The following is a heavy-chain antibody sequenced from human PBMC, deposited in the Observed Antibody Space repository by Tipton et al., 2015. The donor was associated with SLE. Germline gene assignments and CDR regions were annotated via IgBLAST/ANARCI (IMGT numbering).Heavy chain of an antibody. Sequence: SLRLSCAASGFTFSSYAMHWVRQAPGKGLEWVAVISYDGSNKYYADSVKGRFTISRDNSKNTLYLQMNSLRAEDTAVYYCARGGADSGYDYCDYWGQGTLVTVSS. D-gene: IGHD5-12*01. CDR3: ARGGADSGYDYCDY. CDR1: GFTFSSYA. J-gene: IGHJ4*02. V-gene: IGHV3-30*04. CDR2: ISYDGSNK.